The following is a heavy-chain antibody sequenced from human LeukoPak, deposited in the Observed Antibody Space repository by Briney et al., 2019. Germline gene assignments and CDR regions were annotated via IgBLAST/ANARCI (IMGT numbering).Heavy chain of an antibody. V-gene: IGHV4-39*01. CDR1: GGSISSSSYY. D-gene: IGHD3-3*01. J-gene: IGHJ3*02. CDR2: IYYSGST. Sequence: SETLSLTCTVSGGSISSSSYYWGWIRQPPGKGLEWIGSIYYSGSTYYNPSLKSRVTISVDTSKNQFSLKLSSVTAADTAVYYCARHGSDLWSGPAWAFDIWGQGTMVTVSS. CDR3: ARHGSDLWSGPAWAFDI.